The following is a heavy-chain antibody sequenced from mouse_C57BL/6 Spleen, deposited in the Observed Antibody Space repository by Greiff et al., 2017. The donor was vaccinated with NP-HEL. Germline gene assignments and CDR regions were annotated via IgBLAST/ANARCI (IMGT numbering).Heavy chain of an antibody. V-gene: IGHV1-52*01. D-gene: IGHD2-12*01. CDR3: ARGAYDSGAMDY. Sequence: QVQLQQPGAELVRPGSSVKLSCKASGYTFTSYWMHWVKQRPIQGLEWIGNIDPSDSETHYNQKFKDKATLTVDKSSSTAYMQRSSLTSEDSAVYYCARGAYDSGAMDYWGQGTSLTVSS. CDR2: IDPSDSET. CDR1: GYTFTSYW. J-gene: IGHJ4*01.